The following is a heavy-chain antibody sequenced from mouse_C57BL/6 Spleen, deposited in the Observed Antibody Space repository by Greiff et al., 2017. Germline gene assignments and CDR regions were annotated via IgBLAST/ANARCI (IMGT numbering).Heavy chain of an antibody. Sequence: EVKLMESGGGLVKPGGSLKLSCAASGFTFSDYGMHWVRQATEKGLEWVAYISSGSSTIYYADTVKGRFTIARDNAKNTLFLQMTSLRSEDTAMYYCARRESYYGSSFDYWGQGTTLTVSS. V-gene: IGHV5-17*01. D-gene: IGHD1-1*01. J-gene: IGHJ2*01. CDR3: ARRESYYGSSFDY. CDR2: ISSGSSTI. CDR1: GFTFSDYG.